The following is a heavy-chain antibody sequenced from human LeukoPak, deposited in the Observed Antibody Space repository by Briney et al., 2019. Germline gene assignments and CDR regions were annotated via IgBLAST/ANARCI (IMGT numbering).Heavy chain of an antibody. D-gene: IGHD3/OR15-3a*01. CDR2: ISGSGGST. CDR1: GFTFSSYA. J-gene: IGHJ4*02. V-gene: IGHV3-23*01. CDR3: AKDQDWTYYFDY. Sequence: PGGSLRLSCAASGFTFSSYAMSWVRQAPGKGLEWVSAISGSGGSTYYADSAKGRFTISRDNSKNTLYLQMNSLRAEDTAVYYCAKDQDWTYYFDYWGQGTLVTVSS.